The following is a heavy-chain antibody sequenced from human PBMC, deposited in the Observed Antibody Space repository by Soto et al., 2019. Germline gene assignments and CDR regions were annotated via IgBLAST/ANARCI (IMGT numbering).Heavy chain of an antibody. CDR1: GFTFSNAW. V-gene: IGHV3-15*01. Sequence: GGSLRLSCAASGFTFSNAWMSWVSQAPGKGLEWVGRIKSKTDGGTTDYAAPVKGRFTISRDESKNTLYLQMNSLTTEDTAVYYCTTVCVSGSTSCYALDIWGQGTMVTVSS. CDR2: IKSKTDGGTT. CDR3: TTVCVSGSTSCYALDI. J-gene: IGHJ3*02. D-gene: IGHD2-2*01.